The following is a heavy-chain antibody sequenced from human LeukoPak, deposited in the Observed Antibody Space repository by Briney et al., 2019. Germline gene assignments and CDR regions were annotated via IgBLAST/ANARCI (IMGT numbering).Heavy chain of an antibody. Sequence: SETLSLTCTVSGGSISSSSYYWGWIRQPPGKGLEWIGSIYYSGSTYYNPSLKSRVTISVDTSKNQFSLKLSSVTAADTAVYYCARLELYYGELPLDYWGQGTLVTVSS. V-gene: IGHV4-39*01. CDR1: GGSISSSSYY. CDR3: ARLELYYGELPLDY. CDR2: IYYSGST. D-gene: IGHD4-17*01. J-gene: IGHJ4*02.